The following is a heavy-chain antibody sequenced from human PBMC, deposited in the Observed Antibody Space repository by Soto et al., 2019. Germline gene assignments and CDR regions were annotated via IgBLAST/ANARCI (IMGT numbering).Heavy chain of an antibody. CDR1: GFTVGNYY. CDR2: IYSGGST. J-gene: IGHJ6*02. Sequence: GSLRLSCAASGFTVGNYYMSWVRQAPGKGLECVSVIYSGGSTYYADSVKGRFTISRDKSKNTLYLQMFGLRAEDTAVYYCARQEISGLDVWGQGTTVTVSS. CDR3: ARQEISGLDV. V-gene: IGHV3-53*01.